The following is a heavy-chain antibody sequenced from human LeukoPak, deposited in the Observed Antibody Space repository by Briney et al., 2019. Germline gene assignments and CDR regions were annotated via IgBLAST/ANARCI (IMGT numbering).Heavy chain of an antibody. V-gene: IGHV3-21*01. D-gene: IGHD3-22*01. J-gene: IGHJ4*02. Sequence: GGSLRLSCAASGFTFSSYSMNWVRQAPGKGLEWVSSISSSSSYIYYADSVKGRFTITRDNAKNSLYLQMNSLRAEDTAVYYCARLSSGLLDYWGQGTLVTVSS. CDR3: ARLSSGLLDY. CDR2: ISSSSSYI. CDR1: GFTFSSYS.